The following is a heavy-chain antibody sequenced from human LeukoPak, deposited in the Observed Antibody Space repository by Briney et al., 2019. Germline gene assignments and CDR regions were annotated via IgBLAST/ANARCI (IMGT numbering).Heavy chain of an antibody. CDR1: GGSISSSSSY. V-gene: IGHV4-39*07. D-gene: IGHD5-24*01. CDR2: MYYSGIT. CDR3: ARGLQINWFDP. Sequence: SETLSLTCTVSGGSISSSSSYWCWIRQSPGKRLEWIGSMYYSGITYYNPSLRSRVTMSVDTSKNQFSLKLSSVTAADTAVYYCARGLQINWFDPWGQGTLVTVSS. J-gene: IGHJ5*02.